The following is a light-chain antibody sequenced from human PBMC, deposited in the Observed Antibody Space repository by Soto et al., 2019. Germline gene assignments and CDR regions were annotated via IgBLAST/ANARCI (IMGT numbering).Light chain of an antibody. CDR2: DVS. J-gene: IGLJ1*01. CDR3: CSYTTSNTRQIV. V-gene: IGLV2-14*03. CDR1: RSEDGGYNY. Sequence: QSVLTQPASVSGSPGQSIPISCTGPRSEDGGYNYVSWYQHHPGKAPKLMIYDVSNRPSGVSNLFSGSKSGNTASLTISGLQPEDEADYYCCSYTTSNTRQIVFGTGTKVTVL.